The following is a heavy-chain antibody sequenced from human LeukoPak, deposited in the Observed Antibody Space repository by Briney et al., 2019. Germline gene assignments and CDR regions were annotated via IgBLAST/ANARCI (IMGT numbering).Heavy chain of an antibody. J-gene: IGHJ4*02. V-gene: IGHV7-4-1*02. D-gene: IGHD4-17*01. Sequence: ASVKVSCKASGYTFTSYAMNWVRQAPGQGLEWMGWINTNTGNPTYAQGFTGRFVFSLDPSVSTAYLQVSSLKAEDTAVYYCTRLFTVTPEHDYWGQGTLLTVSS. CDR3: TRLFTVTPEHDY. CDR1: GYTFTSYA. CDR2: INTNTGNP.